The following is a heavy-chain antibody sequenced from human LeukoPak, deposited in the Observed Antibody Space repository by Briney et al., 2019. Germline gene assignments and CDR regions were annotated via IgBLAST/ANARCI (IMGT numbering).Heavy chain of an antibody. CDR1: GGSISTYY. J-gene: IGHJ5*02. D-gene: IGHD4-23*01. CDR3: ARAYGGRDSRYNWFDP. Sequence: SETLSLTCTVSGGSISTYYWSWIRQSAGKGLEWIGRIYTSGSTNYNPSLKSRVTMSVDTSKNQFSLKLSSVTAADTAVYYCARAYGGRDSRYNWFDPWGQGTLVTVSS. CDR2: IYTSGST. V-gene: IGHV4-4*07.